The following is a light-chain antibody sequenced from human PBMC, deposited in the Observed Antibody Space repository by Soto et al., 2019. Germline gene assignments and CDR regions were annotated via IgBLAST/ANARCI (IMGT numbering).Light chain of an antibody. CDR2: GAS. J-gene: IGKJ1*01. CDR1: QSVSNNY. V-gene: IGKV3-20*01. Sequence: EIVLTQSPGTLSLSPGERATLSCRASQSVSNNYLAWYQQKPGQAPRLLIYGASNRATGIPDRFSGSGSGTDFTLTISRLEPEDFATYSCQQSYSTTWTFGQGTKVDIK. CDR3: QQSYSTTWT.